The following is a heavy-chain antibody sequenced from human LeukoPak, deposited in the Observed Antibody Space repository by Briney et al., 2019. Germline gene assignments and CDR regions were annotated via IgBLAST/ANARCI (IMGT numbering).Heavy chain of an antibody. CDR1: GGSVSTGSYY. CDR2: IHTSGTM. D-gene: IGHD3-10*01. V-gene: IGHV4-61*09. J-gene: IGHJ6*03. CDR3: VRGRSTMVRGAIGAETRYHYHYYMDV. Sequence: KPSETLSLTCTVSGGSVSTGSYYWSSIRQPAGRGLEWIGHIHTSGTMNYNASLKSRVRISVETSKNQFSLKLSSVTAADTAVYYCVRGRSTMVRGAIGAETRYHYHYYMDVWGKGTTVTVSS.